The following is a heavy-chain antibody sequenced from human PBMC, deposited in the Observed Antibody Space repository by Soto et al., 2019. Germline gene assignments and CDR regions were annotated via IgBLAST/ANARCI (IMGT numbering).Heavy chain of an antibody. CDR3: ARDGGYGDFPMYYFDY. V-gene: IGHV3-33*01. Sequence: QVQLVESGGGVVQPGRSLRLSCAASGFTFSSYGMHWVRQAPGKGLEWVAVIWYDGSNKYYADSVKGRFTISRDNSKNTLYLQMNSLRAEDTAVYYCARDGGYGDFPMYYFDYWGQGSLFTVSA. J-gene: IGHJ4*02. CDR1: GFTFSSYG. D-gene: IGHD4-17*01. CDR2: IWYDGSNK.